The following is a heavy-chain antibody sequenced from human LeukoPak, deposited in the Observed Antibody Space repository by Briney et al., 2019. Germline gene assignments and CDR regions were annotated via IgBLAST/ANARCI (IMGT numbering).Heavy chain of an antibody. CDR2: ISGSGGST. CDR1: GFTFSSYA. CDR3: AKFLGGYATIDY. J-gene: IGHJ4*02. Sequence: GGSLRLSCAASGFTFSSYAMSWVRQAPGKGLELVSAISGSGGSTYYADSMKGRFTISRDNSKNTLYLQMNSLRAEDTAVYYCAKFLGGYATIDYWGQGTLVTVSS. V-gene: IGHV3-23*01. D-gene: IGHD5-12*01.